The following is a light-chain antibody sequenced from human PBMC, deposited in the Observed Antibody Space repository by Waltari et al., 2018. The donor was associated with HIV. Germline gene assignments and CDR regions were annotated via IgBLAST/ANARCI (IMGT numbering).Light chain of an antibody. CDR1: KLGAKY. J-gene: IGLJ2*01. CDR2: QDS. CDR3: QAWHSSVV. Sequence: SYELTQPPSVSVSPGQTASITCSGDKLGAKYACWYQQKPGQSPVLVIYQDSKRPSGIPERFSGSNSGNTATLTISGTQAMDEADYYCQAWHSSVVFGGGTKLTVL. V-gene: IGLV3-1*01.